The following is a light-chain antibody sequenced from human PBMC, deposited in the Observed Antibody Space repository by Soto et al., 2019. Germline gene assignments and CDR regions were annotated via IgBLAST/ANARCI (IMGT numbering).Light chain of an antibody. CDR2: AAS. Sequence: DIQMTQSPSSLSASVGDRVTITCRARQNIIFYLNWYQQKPGKAPKLLIYAASNLQSGVPSRFRGSGSGTDFTLTISSLQPEDFATYFCQQSYTTPVYSFGQGTKLEIK. CDR1: QNIIFY. V-gene: IGKV1-39*01. CDR3: QQSYTTPVYS. J-gene: IGKJ2*01.